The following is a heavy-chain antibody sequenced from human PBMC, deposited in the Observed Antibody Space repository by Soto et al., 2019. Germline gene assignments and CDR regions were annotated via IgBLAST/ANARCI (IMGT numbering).Heavy chain of an antibody. V-gene: IGHV1-69*12. Sequence: QVQLVQSGAEVKKPGSSVKVSCKASGGTFSNYAISWVRQAPGQGLEWMGGIIPMFGSANYAQKFQGRVKSTADDSTSTAYMELRSLRSEDTAVYYCKRDGDIVLVPTDISWFDPWGQGTLVTVSS. J-gene: IGHJ5*02. CDR1: GGTFSNYA. D-gene: IGHD2-2*01. CDR2: IIPMFGSA. CDR3: KRDGDIVLVPTDISWFDP.